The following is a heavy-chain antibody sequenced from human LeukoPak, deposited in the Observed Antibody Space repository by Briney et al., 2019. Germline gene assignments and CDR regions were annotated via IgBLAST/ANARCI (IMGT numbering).Heavy chain of an antibody. D-gene: IGHD6-19*01. CDR2: ISGSGGST. J-gene: IGHJ4*02. V-gene: IGHV3-23*01. Sequence: GGSLRLSCAASGFTFSSYAMSWVRQAPGKGLEWVSAISGSGGSTYYADSVKGRFTISRDNAKNTLYLQMNSLRAEDTAVYYCARDIAVSGNYFDYWGQGTLVTVSS. CDR1: GFTFSSYA. CDR3: ARDIAVSGNYFDY.